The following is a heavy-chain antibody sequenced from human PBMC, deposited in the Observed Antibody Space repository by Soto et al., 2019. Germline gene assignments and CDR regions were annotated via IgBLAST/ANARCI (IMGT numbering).Heavy chain of an antibody. CDR2: ISAYNGNT. D-gene: IGHD6-19*01. V-gene: IGHV1-18*01. J-gene: IGHJ3*02. Sequence: GASVEPCCKASGFTFASRGMWWVRQAHGQGLEWMGWISAYNGNTNYAQKLQGRVTMTTDTSTSTAYMELRSLRSDDTAVYYCARGRAGIAVAGTRRDALDIWGQGTMVTV. CDR3: ARGRAGIAVAGTRRDALDI. CDR1: GFTFASRG.